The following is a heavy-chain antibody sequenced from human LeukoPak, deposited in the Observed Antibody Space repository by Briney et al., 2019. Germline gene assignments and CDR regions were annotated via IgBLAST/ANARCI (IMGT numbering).Heavy chain of an antibody. Sequence: GGSLRLSCAASGFTFSSYWMHWVRQAPGKGLVWVSRINSDGSSTRYADSVKGRFTISRDNAKNTLYLQMNSLRAEDTAVYYCAKEATVKIGNALDIWGQGTMVTVSS. V-gene: IGHV3-74*01. CDR3: AKEATVKIGNALDI. CDR1: GFTFSSYW. D-gene: IGHD4-17*01. J-gene: IGHJ3*02. CDR2: INSDGSST.